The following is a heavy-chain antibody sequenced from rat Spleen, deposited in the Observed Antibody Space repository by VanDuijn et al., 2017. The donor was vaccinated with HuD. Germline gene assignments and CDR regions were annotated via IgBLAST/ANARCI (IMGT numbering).Heavy chain of an antibody. CDR3: TPLPGRNLDY. J-gene: IGHJ2*01. CDR2: ISNTGDT. D-gene: IGHD1-4*01. CDR1: GFTFSTFP. Sequence: EVQLVESGGGLVQPGRSLKLSCAASGFTFSTFPMAWVRQAPKMGLEWVASISNTGDTYYPDSVKGRFSVSRDNTKSTLYLQMNSLMSEDTATYYCTPLPGRNLDYWGQGVMVTASS. V-gene: IGHV5-46*01.